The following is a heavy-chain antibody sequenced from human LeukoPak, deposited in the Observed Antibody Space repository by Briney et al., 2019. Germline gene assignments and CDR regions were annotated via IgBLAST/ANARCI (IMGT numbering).Heavy chain of an antibody. CDR3: ARFIAVAGLDY. J-gene: IGHJ4*02. V-gene: IGHV3-21*01. CDR1: GFTFSSYS. CDR2: ISSSSSYI. Sequence: RGSLRLSCAASGFTFSSYSMNWVRQAPGKGLEWVSSISSSSSYIYYADSVKGRFTISRDNAKNSLYLQMNSLRAEDTAVYYCARFIAVAGLDYWGQGTLVTVSS. D-gene: IGHD6-19*01.